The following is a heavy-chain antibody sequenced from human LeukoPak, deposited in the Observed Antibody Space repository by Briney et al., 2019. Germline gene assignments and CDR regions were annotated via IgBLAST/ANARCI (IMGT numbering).Heavy chain of an antibody. CDR3: ARDVYRSYGMDV. CDR2: IYSGNST. V-gene: IGHV3-53*01. D-gene: IGHD1-14*01. Sequence: GGSLRLSCAASGFTVSSNYMSWVRQAPGKGLEWVSIIYSGNSTYFADSVKGRFTISRDNSKNTLYLQMNSLRAEDTAVYYCARDVYRSYGMDVWGQGTTVTVSS. J-gene: IGHJ6*02. CDR1: GFTVSSNY.